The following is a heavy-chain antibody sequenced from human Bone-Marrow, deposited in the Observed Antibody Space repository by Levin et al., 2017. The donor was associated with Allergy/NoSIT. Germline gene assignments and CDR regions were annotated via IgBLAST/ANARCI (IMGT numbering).Heavy chain of an antibody. CDR3: ARGPSPGEDY. V-gene: IGHV3-21*01. CDR1: GFTFSSYS. D-gene: IGHD3-10*01. Sequence: GESLKISCAASGFTFSSYSMNWVRQAPGKGLEWVSSISSSSSYIYYADSVKGRFTISRDNAKNSLYLQMNSLRAEDTAVYYCARGPSPGEDYWGQGTLVTVSS. J-gene: IGHJ4*02. CDR2: ISSSSSYI.